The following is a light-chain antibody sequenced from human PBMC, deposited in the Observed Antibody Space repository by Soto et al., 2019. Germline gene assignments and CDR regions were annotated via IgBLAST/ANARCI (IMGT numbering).Light chain of an antibody. CDR2: ASS. V-gene: IGKV1-39*01. CDR1: QSISNY. CDR3: QQTFNTLGA. Sequence: DIQVTQSPSSLSASVGDKVTITCRASQSISNYLNWYQHKPGTPPKLLIYASSSVQSGVPSRFTGSGSGTDFTFTISSLQPEDFATYFCQQTFNTLGAFGQGTRLEIK. J-gene: IGKJ2*01.